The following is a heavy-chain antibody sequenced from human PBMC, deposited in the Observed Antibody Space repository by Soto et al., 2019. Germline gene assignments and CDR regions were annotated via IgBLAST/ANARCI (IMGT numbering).Heavy chain of an antibody. V-gene: IGHV6-1*01. CDR3: AREGSLRGWFGESSRPFYFDY. CDR1: GDSVSSNSAA. Sequence: SQTLSLPCAISGDSVSSNSAAWNWIRQSPSRGLEWLGRTYYRSKWYNDYAVSVKSRITINPDTSKNQFSLQLNSVTPEDTAVYYCAREGSLRGWFGESSRPFYFDYWGQGTLVTVSS. CDR2: TYYRSKWYN. J-gene: IGHJ4*02. D-gene: IGHD3-10*01.